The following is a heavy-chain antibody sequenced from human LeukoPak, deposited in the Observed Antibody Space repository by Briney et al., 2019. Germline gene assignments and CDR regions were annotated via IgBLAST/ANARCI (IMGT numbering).Heavy chain of an antibody. CDR2: INPSGGST. Sequence: ASVKVSCKASGYTFTSYDINWVRQATGQGLEWMGIINPSGGSTSYAQKFQGRVTMTRDTSTSTVYMELSSLRSEDTAVYYCAREKLRGNYYYGMDVWGQGTTVTVSS. CDR3: AREKLRGNYYYGMDV. V-gene: IGHV1-46*01. CDR1: GYTFTSYD. J-gene: IGHJ6*02.